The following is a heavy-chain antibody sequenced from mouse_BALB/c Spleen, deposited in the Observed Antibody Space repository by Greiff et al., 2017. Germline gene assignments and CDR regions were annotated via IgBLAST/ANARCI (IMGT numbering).Heavy chain of an antibody. D-gene: IGHD2-14*01. V-gene: IGHV3-2*02. J-gene: IGHJ3*01. CDR2: ISYSGST. CDR1: GYSITSDYA. CDR3: ARPRYDGFAY. Sequence: EVMLVESGPGLVKPSQSLSLTCTVTGYSITSDYAWNWIRQFPGNKLEWMGYISYSGSTSYNPSLKSRISITRDTSKNQFFLQLNSVTTEDTATYYCARPRYDGFAYWGQGTLVTVSA.